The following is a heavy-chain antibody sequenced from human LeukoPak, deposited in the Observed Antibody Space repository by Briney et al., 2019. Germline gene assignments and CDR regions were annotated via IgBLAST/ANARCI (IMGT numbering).Heavy chain of an antibody. CDR3: ARPGLTVAGTRWFDP. V-gene: IGHV3-23*01. CDR1: GFTFSNYA. J-gene: IGHJ5*02. CDR2: IGSDGSSI. D-gene: IGHD6-19*01. Sequence: PGGSLRLSCAASGFTFSNYAMGWVRQTPGKGLEWVSAIGSDGSSIYYADSVKDRFTISRDNSRNTLYLQMNSLRAEDTAIYYCARPGLTVAGTRWFDPWGQGTLVTVSS.